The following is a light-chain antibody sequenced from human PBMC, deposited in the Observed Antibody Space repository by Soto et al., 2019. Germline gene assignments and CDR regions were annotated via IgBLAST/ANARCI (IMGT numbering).Light chain of an antibody. Sequence: EIVLTQSPGTLSLSPGERATLSCRAIQSVSSTYLAWYQQKPGQAPRLLIYGASTRATGLPARFSGSGSGTDFTLTISSLQSEDFAVYYCQQYNTWPPITFGQGTRLEIK. J-gene: IGKJ5*01. CDR2: GAS. V-gene: IGKV3-15*01. CDR1: QSVSSTY. CDR3: QQYNTWPPIT.